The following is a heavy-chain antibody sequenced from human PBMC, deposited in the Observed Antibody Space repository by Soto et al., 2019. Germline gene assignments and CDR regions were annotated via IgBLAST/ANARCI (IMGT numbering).Heavy chain of an antibody. CDR3: ARRLYSGSYYRYYYGLDV. CDR2: IYPGDSDT. CDR1: GDSLSSYW. J-gene: IGHJ6*02. Sequence: VKISCKGSGDSLSSYWSGWVRQMTGKGLEWMGIIYPGDSDTRYSPSFQGQVTISADKSIRTAYLQWSSLKASDTAMYYCARRLYSGSYYRYYYGLDVWGQGTTVTVSS. V-gene: IGHV5-51*01. D-gene: IGHD1-26*01.